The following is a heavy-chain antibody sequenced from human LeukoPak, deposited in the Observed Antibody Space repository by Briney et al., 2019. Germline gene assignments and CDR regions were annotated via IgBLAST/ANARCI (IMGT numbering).Heavy chain of an antibody. CDR2: IKQDGSEK. CDR3: ARDGYVWGSSYFDY. CDR1: GFTFSSYW. D-gene: IGHD3-16*01. V-gene: IGHV3-7*01. Sequence: GGSLRLSCAAPGFTFSSYWMSWVRQAPGKGLEWVANIKQDGSEKYYVDSVKGRFTISRDNAKNSLYLQMNSLRAEDTAVYYCARDGYVWGSSYFDYWGQGTLVTVSS. J-gene: IGHJ4*02.